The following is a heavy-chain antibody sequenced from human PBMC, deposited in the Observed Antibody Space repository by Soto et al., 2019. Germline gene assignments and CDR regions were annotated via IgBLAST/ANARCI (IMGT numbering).Heavy chain of an antibody. J-gene: IGHJ4*02. CDR3: AKASIVGTSRDYFDS. V-gene: IGHV3-30*18. D-gene: IGHD1-26*01. CDR1: GFTFSSYG. Sequence: GGSLRLSCAASGFTFSSYGMHWVRQAPGKGLEWVAVISYDGSNKYYGDSVKGRFTISRDNSENTLYLQMNSLSAEDTAVYYCAKASIVGTSRDYFDSWGQGTLVTVS. CDR2: ISYDGSNK.